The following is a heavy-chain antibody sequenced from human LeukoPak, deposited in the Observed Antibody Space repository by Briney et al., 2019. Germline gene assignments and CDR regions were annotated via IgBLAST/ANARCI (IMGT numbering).Heavy chain of an antibody. CDR1: GFTFSSYG. CDR2: IRYDGSNK. Sequence: PGGSLRLSCAASGFTFSSYGMHWVRQAPGKGLEWVAFIRYDGSNKYYADSVKGRFTISRDNSKNTLYLQMNSLRAEDTAVYYCANNPIVVVPAAQKSHYYYYMDVWGKGTTVTVSS. J-gene: IGHJ6*03. D-gene: IGHD2-2*01. CDR3: ANNPIVVVPAAQKSHYYYYMDV. V-gene: IGHV3-30*02.